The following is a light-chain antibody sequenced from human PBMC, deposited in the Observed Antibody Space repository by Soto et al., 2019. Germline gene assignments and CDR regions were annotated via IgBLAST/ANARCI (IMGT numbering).Light chain of an antibody. Sequence: DLQMTQSLSSLSASVGDRVTITCRASQGISNYLAWYQQKPGKVPKLLIYTASTLQSGVPSRFSGSGSGTDFTLTISSLQPEDVATYYCQKYNNAPWTFGQGTKVDIK. CDR2: TAS. CDR1: QGISNY. V-gene: IGKV1-27*01. J-gene: IGKJ1*01. CDR3: QKYNNAPWT.